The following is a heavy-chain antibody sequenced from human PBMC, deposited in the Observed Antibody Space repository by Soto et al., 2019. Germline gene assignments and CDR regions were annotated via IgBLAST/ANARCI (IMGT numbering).Heavy chain of an antibody. CDR2: IWYDGSNK. V-gene: IGHV3-33*01. Sequence: QVQLVESGGGVVQPGRSLRLSCAASGFTFSSYGMHWVRQAPGKGLEWVAVIWYDGSNKYYADSVKGRFTISRDNSKNTLYLQMNSLRAEDTAVYYCARDRSRLGKSWWELPDFDYWGQGTLVTVSS. CDR1: GFTFSSYG. CDR3: ARDRSRLGKSWWELPDFDY. J-gene: IGHJ4*02. D-gene: IGHD1-26*01.